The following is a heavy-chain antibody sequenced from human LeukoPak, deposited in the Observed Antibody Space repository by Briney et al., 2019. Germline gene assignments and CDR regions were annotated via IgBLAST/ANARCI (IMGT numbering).Heavy chain of an antibody. CDR1: GGSISSYY. CDR3: ARAGVLRFLRD. Sequence: SETLSLTCTVSGGSISSYYWSWIRQPAGKGLEWIGYIYYSGSTNYNPSLKSRVTISVDTSKNQFSLKLSSVTAADTAVYYCARAGVLRFLRDWGQGTLVTVSS. V-gene: IGHV4-59*01. J-gene: IGHJ4*02. D-gene: IGHD3-3*01. CDR2: IYYSGST.